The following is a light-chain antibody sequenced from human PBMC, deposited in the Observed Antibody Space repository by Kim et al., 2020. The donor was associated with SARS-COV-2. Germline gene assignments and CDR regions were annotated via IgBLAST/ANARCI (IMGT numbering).Light chain of an antibody. V-gene: IGKV3-11*01. Sequence: LSPGERPTLSCRASQSVSTYLAWYQQKPGQAPRLLIYDASNRATGIPARFSGSGSGTDFTLTISSLEPEDFAVYYCQQRSNWVLTFGGGTKVDIK. J-gene: IGKJ4*01. CDR2: DAS. CDR1: QSVSTY. CDR3: QQRSNWVLT.